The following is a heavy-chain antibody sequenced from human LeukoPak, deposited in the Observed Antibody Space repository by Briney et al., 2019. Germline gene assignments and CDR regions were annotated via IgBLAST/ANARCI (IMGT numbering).Heavy chain of an antibody. CDR3: AKDGVIVPTALGDY. J-gene: IGHJ4*02. V-gene: IGHV3-23*01. CDR2: ISGSGGST. CDR1: GFTFSSYA. Sequence: PGGSLRLSCAASGFTFSSYAMSWVRQAPGKGPEWVSAISGSGGSTYYTDSVKGRFTISRDNSKNTLYLQMNSLRAEDTAVYYCAKDGVIVPTALGDYWGQGTLVTVSS. D-gene: IGHD1-26*01.